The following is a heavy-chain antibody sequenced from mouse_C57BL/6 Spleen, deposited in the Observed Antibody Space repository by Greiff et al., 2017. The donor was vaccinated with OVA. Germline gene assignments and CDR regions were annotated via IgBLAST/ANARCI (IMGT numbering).Heavy chain of an antibody. CDR2: ISYDGSN. Sequence: EESGPGLVKPSQSLSLTCSVTGYSITSGYYWNWIRQFPGNKLEWMGYISYDGSNNYNPSLKNRISITRDTSKNQFFLKLNSVTTEDTATYYCATGTPFAYWGQGTLVTVSA. CDR3: ATGTPFAY. D-gene: IGHD4-1*01. V-gene: IGHV3-6*01. CDR1: GYSITSGYY. J-gene: IGHJ3*01.